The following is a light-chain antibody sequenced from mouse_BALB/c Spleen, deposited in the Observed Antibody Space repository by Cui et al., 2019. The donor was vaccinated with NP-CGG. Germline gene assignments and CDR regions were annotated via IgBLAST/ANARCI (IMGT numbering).Light chain of an antibody. CDR2: GSK. CDR3: ALVYSHHWV. J-gene: IGLJ1*01. CDR1: TGAVTTSNY. Sequence: QAVVTQESALTTSPGETVTLTCRSSTGAVTTSNYANWVQEKPDHLFTGLIGGSKTRAPCVPARLSGPLIGEKAARNLRGAQSGDEEIYLCALVYSHHWVFGGGTKLTVL. V-gene: IGLV1*01.